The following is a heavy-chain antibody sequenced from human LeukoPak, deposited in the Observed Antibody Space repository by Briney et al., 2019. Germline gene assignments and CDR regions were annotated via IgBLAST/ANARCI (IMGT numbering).Heavy chain of an antibody. CDR3: ARLDSGDYFFDY. J-gene: IGHJ4*02. V-gene: IGHV4-39*01. CDR1: GGSISSGSCY. CDR2: VFYSGTT. Sequence: SETLSLTCTVSGGSISSGSCYWGWIRQPPGKGLEWLGTVFYSGTTYYNPSLKSRVTISVDTSKNQFSLGLSSVTAADTAVYYCARLDSGDYFFDYWGQGTLVTVSS. D-gene: IGHD4-17*01.